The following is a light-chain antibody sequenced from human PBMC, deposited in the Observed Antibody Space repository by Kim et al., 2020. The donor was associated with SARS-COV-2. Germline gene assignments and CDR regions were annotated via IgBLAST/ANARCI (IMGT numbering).Light chain of an antibody. CDR3: CAYAGSYTYF. Sequence: QSALTQPRSVSGSPGQSVTISCTGTSSDVGGYNYVSWYQQHPGKAPKLMIYDVSKRPSGVPDRFSGSKSGKTASLTISGLQAEDEADYYCCAYAGSYTYFFGTGTKVTVL. CDR2: DVS. V-gene: IGLV2-11*01. CDR1: SSDVGGYNY. J-gene: IGLJ1*01.